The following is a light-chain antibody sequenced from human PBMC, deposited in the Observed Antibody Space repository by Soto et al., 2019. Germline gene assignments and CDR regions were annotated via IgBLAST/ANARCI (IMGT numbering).Light chain of an antibody. CDR2: GAS. Sequence: ESELTQSPGTLSLSLGERATISCRASQSVSSNYLAWYQQQPEQAPRLLIYGASTRATGSPDRFSGSGSWTDFTLTISRLEPDDASVYYCQQYGSSPTLTFGQGTKVEIK. J-gene: IGKJ1*01. CDR1: QSVSSNY. CDR3: QQYGSSPTLT. V-gene: IGKV3-20*01.